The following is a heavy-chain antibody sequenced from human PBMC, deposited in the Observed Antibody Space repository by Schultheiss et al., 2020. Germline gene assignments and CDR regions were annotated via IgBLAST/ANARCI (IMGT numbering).Heavy chain of an antibody. V-gene: IGHV1-8*01. CDR2: MNPNSGNT. Sequence: ASVKVSCKASGYTFTSYDINWVRQATGQGLEWMGWMNPNSGNTGYAQKFQGRVTMTRNTSISTAYMELSSLRSEDTAVYYCARGLWCSGGSCYHGRYYMDVWGKGTTVTVSS. D-gene: IGHD2-15*01. J-gene: IGHJ6*03. CDR1: GYTFTSYD. CDR3: ARGLWCSGGSCYHGRYYMDV.